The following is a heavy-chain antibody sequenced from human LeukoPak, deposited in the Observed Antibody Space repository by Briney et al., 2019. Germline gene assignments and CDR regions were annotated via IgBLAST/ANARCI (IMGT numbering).Heavy chain of an antibody. Sequence: QTLSLTCAISGDSVSSNSAAWIWIRQSPSRGLEWLGRTYYRSKWYNDYAVSVKSRITITPDTSKSQFALQLNSVTPEDTAVYYCAREGEVGTTWSWFDPWGQGTLVTVSS. CDR1: GDSVSSNSAA. CDR2: TYYRSKWYN. D-gene: IGHD1-26*01. J-gene: IGHJ5*02. V-gene: IGHV6-1*01. CDR3: AREGEVGTTWSWFDP.